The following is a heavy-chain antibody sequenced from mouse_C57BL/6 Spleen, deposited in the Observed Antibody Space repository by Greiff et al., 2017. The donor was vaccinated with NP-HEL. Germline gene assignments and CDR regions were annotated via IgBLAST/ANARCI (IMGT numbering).Heavy chain of an antibody. CDR3: AIVEPIGSQLATGAMDY. V-gene: IGHV1-74*01. CDR1: GYTFTSYW. Sequence: QVHVKQSGAELVKPGASVKVSCKASGYTFTSYWMHWVKQRPGQGLEWIGRIHPSDSDTNYNQKFKGKATLTVDKSSSTAYMQLSSLTSEDSAVYYCAIVEPIGSQLATGAMDYWGQGTSVTVSS. D-gene: IGHD6-1*01. J-gene: IGHJ4*01. CDR2: IHPSDSDT.